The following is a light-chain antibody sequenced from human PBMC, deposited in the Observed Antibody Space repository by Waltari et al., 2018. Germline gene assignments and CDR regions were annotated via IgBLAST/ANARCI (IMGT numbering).Light chain of an antibody. CDR2: GAS. J-gene: IGKJ4*01. Sequence: DIQMTQSPSSVSASVGDRVTITCRASQGIGSWLAWYQQKPGTAPKLLIYGASDLQRGVPSRFSGRGSGTDFTLTINSLQPEDFATYYCQQATSFPHTFGGGTKVEIK. CDR3: QQATSFPHT. CDR1: QGIGSW. V-gene: IGKV1-12*01.